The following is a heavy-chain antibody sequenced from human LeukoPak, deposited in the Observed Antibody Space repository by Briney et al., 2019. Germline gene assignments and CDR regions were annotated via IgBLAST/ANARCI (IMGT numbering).Heavy chain of an antibody. CDR1: GYTFTSYY. Sequence: EASVTVSCKASGYTFTSYYIHWVRQAPGQGLEWMGIINPTGGSATYAQKFQGRVIMTRDSSTTTVYMELSSLRSEDTAVYYCAKDNYYDSSGEAYWGQGTLVTVSS. J-gene: IGHJ4*02. CDR2: INPTGGSA. CDR3: AKDNYYDSSGEAY. D-gene: IGHD3-22*01. V-gene: IGHV1-46*01.